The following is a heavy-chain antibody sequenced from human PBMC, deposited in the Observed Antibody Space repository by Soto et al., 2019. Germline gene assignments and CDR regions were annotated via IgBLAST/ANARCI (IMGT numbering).Heavy chain of an antibody. CDR2: MNPNSGNT. Sequence: QVQLVQSGAEVKKPGASVKVSCKASGYTFTSYDINWVRQATGQGLEWMGWMNPNSGNTGYAQKFQGRVTMTRNTSIKTAYMELRSLRSEDTAVYYCARSVESLASFDYWGQGTLVTVSS. J-gene: IGHJ4*02. D-gene: IGHD6-19*01. V-gene: IGHV1-8*01. CDR3: ARSVESLASFDY. CDR1: GYTFTSYD.